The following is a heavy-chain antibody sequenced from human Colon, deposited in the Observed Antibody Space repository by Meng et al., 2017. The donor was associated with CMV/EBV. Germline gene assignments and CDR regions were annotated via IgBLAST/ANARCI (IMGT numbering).Heavy chain of an antibody. J-gene: IGHJ4*02. V-gene: IGHV1-2*02. CDR2: INPNSGGT. CDR1: EYTFTGYY. Sequence: VPLVQSGAEGKKPGASVTVSCKASEYTFTGYYRHWVRQAPGQGLEWMGWINPNSGGTNYAQKFQGRVTMTRDTSITTAYMELSRLRSDDTAVYYCARDWYPGDRRGSFDYWGQGTLVTASS. CDR3: ARDWYPGDRRGSFDY. D-gene: IGHD3-22*01.